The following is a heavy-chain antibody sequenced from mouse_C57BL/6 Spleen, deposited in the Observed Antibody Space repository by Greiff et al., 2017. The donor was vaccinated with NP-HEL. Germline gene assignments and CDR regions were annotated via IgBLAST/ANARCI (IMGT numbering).Heavy chain of an antibody. V-gene: IGHV1-64*01. Sequence: QVQLQQPGAELVKPGASVKLSCKASGYTFTSYWMHWVKQRPGQGLEWIGMIHPNSGNTNYNEKFKSKATLTVDKSSSTAYMQLSSLTSEDSAVYYCASFDGYYLDYWGQGTTLTVSS. CDR1: GYTFTSYW. J-gene: IGHJ2*01. CDR3: ASFDGYYLDY. CDR2: IHPNSGNT. D-gene: IGHD2-3*01.